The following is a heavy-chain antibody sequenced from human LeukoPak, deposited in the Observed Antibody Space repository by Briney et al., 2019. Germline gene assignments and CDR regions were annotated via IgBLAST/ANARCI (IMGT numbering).Heavy chain of an antibody. J-gene: IGHJ4*02. CDR3: ARGNNFRFDY. CDR1: GGTFSGYY. D-gene: IGHD5-24*01. Sequence: PSETPSLTCGVSGGTFSGYYWSWIRQPPGKGLEWIGEIYHSGKTNYNPPLKSRVTISVDASKREFSLRLNSVTAADAAVYYCARGNNFRFDYWGQETLVTVSS. V-gene: IGHV4-34*01. CDR2: IYHSGKT.